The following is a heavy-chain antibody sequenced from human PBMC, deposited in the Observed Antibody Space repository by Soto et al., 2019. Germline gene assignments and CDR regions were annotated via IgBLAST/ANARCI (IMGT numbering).Heavy chain of an antibody. D-gene: IGHD1-26*01. Sequence: QLHLQESGPGLVKPSETLSLSCTVSGGSISSSNLYWGWFRQPPGKGLEWIGSIRYGGDTSYNPSLKSRITISIDTSKNQFSLSLRSVTAADTAIYYCAKDASCISCGAWSQGAPVAVSS. CDR1: GGSISSSNLY. CDR2: IRYGGDT. V-gene: IGHV4-39*01. CDR3: AKDASCISCGA. J-gene: IGHJ4*02.